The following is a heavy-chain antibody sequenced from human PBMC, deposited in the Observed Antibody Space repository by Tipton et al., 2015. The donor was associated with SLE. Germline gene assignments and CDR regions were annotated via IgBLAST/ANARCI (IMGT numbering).Heavy chain of an antibody. J-gene: IGHJ2*01. V-gene: IGHV3-73*01. Sequence: SLRLSCAASGFTFSDSTIHWVRQASGKGLEWVGRIRNKANSYATTYAASVKGRFTISRDDSKNTAYLQMNSLKTEDTAVYYCARVAADQFAYWYFDLWGRGTLVTVSS. CDR2: IRNKANSYAT. CDR1: GFTFSDST. D-gene: IGHD6-25*01. CDR3: ARVAADQFAYWYFDL.